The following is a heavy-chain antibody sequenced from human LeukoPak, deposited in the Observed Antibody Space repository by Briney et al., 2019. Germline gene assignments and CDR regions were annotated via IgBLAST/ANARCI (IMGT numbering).Heavy chain of an antibody. V-gene: IGHV3-15*01. CDR1: GFTFSNAW. CDR2: IKSKTDGGTT. CDR3: TTGKREIPTAARYYYYGMDV. Sequence: GGSLRLSCAASGFTFSNAWMSWVRQAPGKGLEWVGRIKSKTDGGTTDYAAPVKGRFTISRDDSKNTLYLQMNSLKTEDTAVYYCTTGKREIPTAARYYYYGMDVWGQGTTVTVSS. D-gene: IGHD1-26*01. J-gene: IGHJ6*02.